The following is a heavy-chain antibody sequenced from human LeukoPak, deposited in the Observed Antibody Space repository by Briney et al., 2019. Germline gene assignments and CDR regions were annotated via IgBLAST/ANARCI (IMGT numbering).Heavy chain of an antibody. CDR1: NGSISIYY. V-gene: IGHV4-59*08. D-gene: IGHD1-20*01. CDR3: ARPRYNWNDVGAFDI. Sequence: SETLSLTCTVSNGSISIYYWSWLRPPPGKGLAWIGYISDSGNTNDNPSLKSRVSISLDTSKNLFSLKLSSVTAADTAVYYCARPRYNWNDVGAFDIWGQGTMVTVSS. CDR2: ISDSGNT. J-gene: IGHJ3*02.